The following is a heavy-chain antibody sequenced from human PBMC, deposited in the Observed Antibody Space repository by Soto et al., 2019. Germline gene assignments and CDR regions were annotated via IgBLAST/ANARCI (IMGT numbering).Heavy chain of an antibody. V-gene: IGHV3-21*01. CDR1: GFTFSSYS. Sequence: GGSLRLSCAASGFTFSSYSMNWVRQAPGKGLEWVSSISSSSSYIYYADSVKGRFTISRDNAKNSLYLQMNSLRAEDTAVYYCARGTSSSWYFGYFQHWGQGTLVTVSS. J-gene: IGHJ1*01. CDR3: ARGTSSSWYFGYFQH. D-gene: IGHD6-13*01. CDR2: ISSSSSYI.